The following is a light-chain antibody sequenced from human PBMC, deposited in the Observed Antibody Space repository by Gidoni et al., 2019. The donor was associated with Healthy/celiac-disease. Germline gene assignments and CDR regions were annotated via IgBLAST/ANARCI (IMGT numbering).Light chain of an antibody. CDR1: QSVSSSY. CDR2: GAS. V-gene: IGKV3-20*01. J-gene: IGKJ5*01. CDR3: QQYGSSPFT. Sequence: EVVLTQSPGTLSLSPGERAALSCRASQSVSSSYLAWYQQQPGQAPRLLIYGASSRATGLPDMFSGSGSGTVFTLTISRLAPEDFAVYYCQQYGSSPFTFGQGTRLEIK.